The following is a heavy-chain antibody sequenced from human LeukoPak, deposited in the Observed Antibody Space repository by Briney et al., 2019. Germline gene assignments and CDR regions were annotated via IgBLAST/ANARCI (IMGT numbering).Heavy chain of an antibody. V-gene: IGHV3-74*01. CDR3: ARGYHDAFDI. CDR2: IKSDGSST. D-gene: IGHD2-2*01. J-gene: IGHJ3*02. CDR1: GFTFSSYW. Sequence: GSLRLSRAASGFTFSSYWMHWVRQAPGKGLVWVSYIKSDGSSTRYADSVKGRFTISRDNAKNTLYLQMNSLRAEDTAVYYCARGYHDAFDIWGQGTMVTVSS.